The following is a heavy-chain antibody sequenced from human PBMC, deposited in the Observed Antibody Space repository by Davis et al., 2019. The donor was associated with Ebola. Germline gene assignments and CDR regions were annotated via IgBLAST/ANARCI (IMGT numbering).Heavy chain of an antibody. CDR3: ARGVSSGWYEMWFDP. J-gene: IGHJ5*02. CDR2: ISYDGSNK. D-gene: IGHD6-19*01. V-gene: IGHV3-30-3*01. CDR1: GFTFTSYA. Sequence: PGGSLRLSCAVSGFTFTSYAIHWVRQAPGKGLEWLAVISYDGSNKYYADSMKGRLTISRDNSNNTLYLQMNSLRSEDTAVYCCARGVSSGWYEMWFDPWGQGTLVTVSS.